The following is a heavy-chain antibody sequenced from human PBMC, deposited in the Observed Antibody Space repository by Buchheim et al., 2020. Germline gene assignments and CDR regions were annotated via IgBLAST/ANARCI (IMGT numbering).Heavy chain of an antibody. D-gene: IGHD2-15*01. CDR2: INPNSGGT. J-gene: IGHJ4*02. V-gene: IGHV1-2*02. Sequence: QVQLVQSGAEVKKPGASVKVSCKASGYTFTGYYMHWVRQAPGQGLEWMGWINPNSGGTNYAQKFQGRFTMTRAPSISNPNMELSRLRSDDTAVYYCAWDNCSGGSCYKDYWGQGTL. CDR1: GYTFTGYY. CDR3: AWDNCSGGSCYKDY.